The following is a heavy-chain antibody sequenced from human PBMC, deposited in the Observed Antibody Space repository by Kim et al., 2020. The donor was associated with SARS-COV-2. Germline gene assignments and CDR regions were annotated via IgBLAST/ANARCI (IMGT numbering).Heavy chain of an antibody. V-gene: IGHV4-59*08. CDR1: GGSISSYY. CDR3: AGLMVRGDLYIPRYYYYGMDV. J-gene: IGHJ6*02. CDR2: IYYSGST. Sequence: SETLSLTCTVSGGSISSYYWSWIRQPPGKGLEWIGYIYYSGSTNYNPSLKSRVTISVDTSKNQFSLKLSSVTAADTAVYYCAGLMVRGDLYIPRYYYYGMDVWGQGTTVTVSS. D-gene: IGHD3-10*01.